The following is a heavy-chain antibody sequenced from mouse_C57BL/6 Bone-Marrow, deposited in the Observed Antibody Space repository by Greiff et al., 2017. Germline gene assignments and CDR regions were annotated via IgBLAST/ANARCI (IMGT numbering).Heavy chain of an antibody. CDR1: GYTFTDYE. CDR2: IDPETGGT. Sequence: VQLQQSGAELVRPGASVTLSCKASGYTFTDYEMHWVKRTPVHGLEWIGDIDPETGGTAYNQKFKGKAILTADKSSSTAYMELRSLTSEDSAVYYCTLDSSGYCYYYAMDYWGQGTSVTVSS. V-gene: IGHV1-15*01. D-gene: IGHD3-2*02. CDR3: TLDSSGYCYYYAMDY. J-gene: IGHJ4*01.